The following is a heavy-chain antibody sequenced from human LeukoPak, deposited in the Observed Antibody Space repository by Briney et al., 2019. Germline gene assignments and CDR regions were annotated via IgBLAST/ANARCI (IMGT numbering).Heavy chain of an antibody. CDR1: GGSFSGYY. Sequence: KTSETLSLTCAVYGGSFSGYYWSWIRQPPGKGLEWIGEINHSGSTNYNPSLKSRVTISVDTSKNQFSLKLSSVTAADTAVYYCASRRWGSFDYWGQGTLVTVSS. J-gene: IGHJ4*02. CDR2: INHSGST. V-gene: IGHV4-34*01. D-gene: IGHD3-16*01. CDR3: ASRRWGSFDY.